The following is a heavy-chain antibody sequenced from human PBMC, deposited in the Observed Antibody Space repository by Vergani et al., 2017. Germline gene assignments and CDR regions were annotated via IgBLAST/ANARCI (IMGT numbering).Heavy chain of an antibody. D-gene: IGHD6-19*01. Sequence: QVHLVQSGAEVKPPGSSVKVSCKASGGTRSSDAFTWVRQAPGHGLEWMGRIIPVFGTVEYAQRFQGRVVITADDATNTANMELSGLRSEDTAIYYWASPLRFGSGPPRFFGLDVWGQGTMVNVAS. CDR3: ASPLRFGSGPPRFFGLDV. CDR1: GGTRSSDA. J-gene: IGHJ6*02. V-gene: IGHV1-69*13. CDR2: IIPVFGTV.